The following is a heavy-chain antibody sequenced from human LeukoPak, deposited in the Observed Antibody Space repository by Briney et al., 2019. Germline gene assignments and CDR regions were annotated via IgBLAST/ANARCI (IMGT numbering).Heavy chain of an antibody. CDR1: GGSISSGGYY. J-gene: IGHJ2*01. CDR3: ARAGYCSGSTCYSWFFDL. Sequence: PSETLSLTCTVSGGSISSGGYYWSWIRQHPGTGLEWIGYIYYSGSTYYNPSLKSRLTISIDTSKNQFSLKLTSVTAADTAVYYCARAGYCSGSTCYSWFFDLWGRGTLVTVSS. D-gene: IGHD2-15*01. CDR2: IYYSGST. V-gene: IGHV4-30-4*08.